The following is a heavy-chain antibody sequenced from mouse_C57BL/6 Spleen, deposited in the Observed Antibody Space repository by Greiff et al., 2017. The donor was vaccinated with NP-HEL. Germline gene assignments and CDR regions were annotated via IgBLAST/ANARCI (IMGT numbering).Heavy chain of an antibody. Sequence: QVQLQQSGAELARPGASVKLSCKASGYTFTSYGISWVKQRTGQGLEWIGEIYPRSGNTYYNEKFKGKATLTADKSSSTAYMELRSLTSEDSAVYFCARPYSTMVTTGYFDYWGQGTTLTVSS. V-gene: IGHV1-81*01. CDR2: IYPRSGNT. CDR3: ARPYSTMVTTGYFDY. CDR1: GYTFTSYG. D-gene: IGHD2-2*01. J-gene: IGHJ2*01.